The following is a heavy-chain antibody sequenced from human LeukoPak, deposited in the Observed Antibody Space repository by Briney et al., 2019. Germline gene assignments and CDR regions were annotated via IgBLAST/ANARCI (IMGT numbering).Heavy chain of an antibody. J-gene: IGHJ4*02. Sequence: GGSLRLSCAASGFTFSSYEMNWVRQAPGKGLEWVSYISSSGSTIYYADSVKGRYTISRDNAKNSLYLQMNSLRAEDTAVYYCARAIGGSSGWYPSYYFDYWGQGTLVTVSS. CDR3: ARAIGGSSGWYPSYYFDY. CDR1: GFTFSSYE. CDR2: ISSSGSTI. D-gene: IGHD6-19*01. V-gene: IGHV3-48*03.